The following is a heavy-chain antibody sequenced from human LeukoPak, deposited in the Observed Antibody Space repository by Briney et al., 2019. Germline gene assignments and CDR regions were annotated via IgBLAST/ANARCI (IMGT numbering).Heavy chain of an antibody. CDR1: GGSISSSSYY. CDR3: ARWGGLMVRGVIQYHYYYGMDV. V-gene: IGHV4-39*07. Sequence: PSETLSLTCTVSGGSISSSSYYWGWIRQPPGKGLEWIGSIYYSGSTYYNPSLKSRVTISVDTSKNQFSLKLSSVTAADTAVYYCARWGGLMVRGVIQYHYYYGMDVWGQGTTVTVSS. CDR2: IYYSGST. D-gene: IGHD3-10*01. J-gene: IGHJ6*02.